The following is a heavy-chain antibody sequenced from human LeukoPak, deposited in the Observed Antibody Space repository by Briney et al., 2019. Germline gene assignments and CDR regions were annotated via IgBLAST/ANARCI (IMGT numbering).Heavy chain of an antibody. CDR3: ARVYSGYDGQNYYYYMDV. J-gene: IGHJ6*03. D-gene: IGHD5-12*01. Sequence: TASETLSLTCTVSGGSISSYYWSWIRQPPGKGLEWIGYIYYSGSTNYNPSLKSRVTISVDTSKNQFSLKLSSVTAADTAVYYCARVYSGYDGQNYYYYMDVWGKGTTVTVSS. CDR2: IYYSGST. CDR1: GGSISSYY. V-gene: IGHV4-59*01.